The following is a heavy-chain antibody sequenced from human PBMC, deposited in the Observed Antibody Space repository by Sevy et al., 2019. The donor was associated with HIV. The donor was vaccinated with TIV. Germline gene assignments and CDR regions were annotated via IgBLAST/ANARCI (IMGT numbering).Heavy chain of an antibody. D-gene: IGHD6-19*01. V-gene: IGHV4-39*01. Sequence: SETLSLTCTVSGGSISSSSYYWGWIRQPPGKGLEWIGSIYYSGSTYYNPSLKSRVTISLDTSKNQFSLKLSSVTAADTAVYYCARGQWLVHDYWGQGTLVTVSS. J-gene: IGHJ4*02. CDR2: IYYSGST. CDR1: GGSISSSSYY. CDR3: ARGQWLVHDY.